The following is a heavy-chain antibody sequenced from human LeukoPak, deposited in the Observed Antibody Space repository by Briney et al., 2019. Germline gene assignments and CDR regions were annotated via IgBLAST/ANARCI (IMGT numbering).Heavy chain of an antibody. Sequence: SETLSLTCTVSGGSISSSSYYWGWIRQPPGKGLEWIGSIYYSGSTYYNPSLKSRVTISVDTSKDQFSLKLSSVTAADTAVYYCARVWGSYFDYWGQGTLVTVSS. CDR3: ARVWGSYFDY. CDR2: IYYSGST. V-gene: IGHV4-39*07. J-gene: IGHJ4*02. D-gene: IGHD7-27*01. CDR1: GGSISSSSYY.